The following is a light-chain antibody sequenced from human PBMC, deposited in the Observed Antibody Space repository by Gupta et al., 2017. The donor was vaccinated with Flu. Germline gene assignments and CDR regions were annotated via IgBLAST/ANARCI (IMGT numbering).Light chain of an antibody. CDR2: GAC. CDR3: QQDNNWPLT. Sequence: EIVMTQSPATLSVSPGERVTLSCRASQSVSSNLAWYQQKPGQAPRLLIFGACTGATGIPARFSGSGSGTEFSLTISSLQSEDFAVYYCQQDNNWPLTFGGGTKVEIK. J-gene: IGKJ4*01. V-gene: IGKV3-15*01. CDR1: QSVSSN.